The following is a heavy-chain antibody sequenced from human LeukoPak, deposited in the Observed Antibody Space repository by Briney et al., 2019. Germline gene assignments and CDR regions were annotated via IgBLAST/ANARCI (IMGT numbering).Heavy chain of an antibody. CDR3: AKVPKPFSGSYSYFFDY. V-gene: IGHV3-7*03. J-gene: IGHJ4*02. D-gene: IGHD1-26*01. CDR2: INQDGGEI. CDR1: GFTFSSSW. Sequence: GGSLRLSCAASGFTFSSSWMTWVRQAPGKGLEWVASINQDGGEIHYVDSVKGRFTISRDNAKNSLYLQMNSLRAEDTAVYYCAKVPKPFSGSYSYFFDYWGQGTLVTVSS.